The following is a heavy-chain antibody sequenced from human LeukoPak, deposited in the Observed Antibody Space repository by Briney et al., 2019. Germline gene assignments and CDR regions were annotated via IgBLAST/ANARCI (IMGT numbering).Heavy chain of an antibody. V-gene: IGHV1-2*06. J-gene: IGHJ4*02. CDR3: AKGFMSAAGPSDY. Sequence: ASVKVSCRASGYTFSDYYIHFVRQAPGQGLEWMGRINPNSGVTNFAPNFQVRVTMTRDTSMNTAYMQLSGLTSDDTAVYFCAKGFMSAAGPSDYWGQGTLVTVSS. CDR1: GYTFSDYY. D-gene: IGHD6-13*01. CDR2: INPNSGVT.